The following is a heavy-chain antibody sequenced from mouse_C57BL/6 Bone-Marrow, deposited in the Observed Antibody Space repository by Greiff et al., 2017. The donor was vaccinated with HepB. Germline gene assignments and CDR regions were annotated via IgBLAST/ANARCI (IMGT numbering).Heavy chain of an antibody. D-gene: IGHD1-1*01. J-gene: IGHJ4*01. Sequence: EVKLQESGAELVKPGASVKLSCTASGFNIKDYYMHWVKQRTEQGLEWIGRIDPEDGETKYAPKFQGKATITADTSSNTAYLQLSSLTSEDTAVYYCAREGITTVVATYYYAMDYWGQGTSVTVSS. V-gene: IGHV14-2*01. CDR1: GFNIKDYY. CDR2: IDPEDGET. CDR3: AREGITTVVATYYYAMDY.